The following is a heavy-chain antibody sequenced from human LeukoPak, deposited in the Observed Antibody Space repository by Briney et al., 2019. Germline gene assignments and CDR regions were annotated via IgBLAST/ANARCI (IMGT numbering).Heavy chain of an antibody. V-gene: IGHV1-69*04. CDR2: IIPILGIA. CDR3: ARDERCTNGVCYTTKYNWFDP. J-gene: IGHJ5*02. D-gene: IGHD2-8*01. Sequence: ASVKVSCKASGGTFSSYAISWVRQAPGQGLEWMGRIIPILGIANYAQKFQGRVTITADKSTSTAYMELSSLRSEDTAAYYCARDERCTNGVCYTTKYNWFDPWGQGTLVTVSS. CDR1: GGTFSSYA.